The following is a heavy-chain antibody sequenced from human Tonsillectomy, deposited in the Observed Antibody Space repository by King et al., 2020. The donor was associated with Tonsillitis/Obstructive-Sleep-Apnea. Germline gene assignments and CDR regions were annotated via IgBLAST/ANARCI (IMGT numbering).Heavy chain of an antibody. D-gene: IGHD3-16*01. V-gene: IGHV3-30*04. CDR3: ARXXXSXXXCDXXNHYFXY. Sequence: VQLVESGGGVVQPGRSLRLSCAASGFTFSSYPMHWVRQAPGKGLEWVALISYDGSNKYYADSVKGRFTISRDNSKNTLHLQMNSLRAEDTAVYYCARXXXSXXXCDXXNHYFXYWGXGALVTVSS. CDR1: GFTFSSYP. CDR2: ISYDGSNK. J-gene: IGHJ4*01.